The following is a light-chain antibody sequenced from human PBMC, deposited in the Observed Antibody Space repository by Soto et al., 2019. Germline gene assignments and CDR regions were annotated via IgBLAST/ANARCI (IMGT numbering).Light chain of an antibody. CDR2: EVS. Sequence: QSALTQPASVSGSPGQSITISCTGTSSDVGGYNYVSWYQQRPGKAPKLMIYEVSKRPSGVPDRFSGSKSGNTASLTVSGLQAEDEADYYCSSYAGSNNFVVFGGGTKVTVL. CDR1: SSDVGGYNY. CDR3: SSYAGSNNFVV. J-gene: IGLJ2*01. V-gene: IGLV2-8*01.